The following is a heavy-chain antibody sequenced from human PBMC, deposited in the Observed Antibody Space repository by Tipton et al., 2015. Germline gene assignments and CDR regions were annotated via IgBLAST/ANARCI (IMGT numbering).Heavy chain of an antibody. D-gene: IGHD3-16*01. Sequence: TLSLTCTVSGGSVSTSNYYWGWIRQSPGKGLEWIGYISYSGSTNFNPSLKSRVTISVDTSKNQFFLNLSSVTAADTAVYYCARIRGRYVMDYWGQGTPVTVSS. CDR3: ARIRGRYVMDY. J-gene: IGHJ4*02. V-gene: IGHV4-61*05. CDR1: GGSVSTSNYY. CDR2: ISYSGST.